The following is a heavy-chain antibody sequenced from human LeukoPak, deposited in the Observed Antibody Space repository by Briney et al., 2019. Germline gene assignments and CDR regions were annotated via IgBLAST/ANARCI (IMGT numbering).Heavy chain of an antibody. CDR1: GFTFSSYG. CDR3: AKGYNYGRFDY. CDR2: ISYDGSNK. V-gene: IGHV3-30*18. Sequence: GGSLRLSCAASGFTFSSYGMHWVRQAPGKGLEWVAVISYDGSNKYYADSVKGRFTISRDNSKNTLFLQMNSLRAEDTAVYYCAKGYNYGRFDYWGQGTLVTVSS. D-gene: IGHD5-18*01. J-gene: IGHJ4*02.